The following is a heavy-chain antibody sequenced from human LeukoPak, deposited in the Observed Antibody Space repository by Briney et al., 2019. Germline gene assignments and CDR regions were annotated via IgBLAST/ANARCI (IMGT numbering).Heavy chain of an antibody. V-gene: IGHV3-23*01. CDR3: ARGGYYYDSRGYYVFDY. Sequence: GGSLRLSCAASGFTFSNYAMSWVRQAPGKGLEWVSGISDSGGSTYYADSVKGRFTISRDNSKNTLYLQMNSLRAEDTALYYCARGGYYYDSRGYYVFDYWGQGTLVTVSS. J-gene: IGHJ4*02. CDR2: ISDSGGST. D-gene: IGHD3-22*01. CDR1: GFTFSNYA.